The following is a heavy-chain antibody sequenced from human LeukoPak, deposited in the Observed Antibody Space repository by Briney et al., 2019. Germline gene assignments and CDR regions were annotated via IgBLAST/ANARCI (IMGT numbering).Heavy chain of an antibody. Sequence: GGTLRLSCAASGFTFSSYAMSWVRQAPGKGLELVSAISGNGGRTYYADSVKGRFTISRDNSRNTLSLQMNSLRAEDTAVYYCAKVAQMDTILGKFDNWGQGTLVTVSS. D-gene: IGHD5-24*01. CDR2: ISGNGGRT. CDR3: AKVAQMDTILGKFDN. CDR1: GFTFSSYA. V-gene: IGHV3-23*01. J-gene: IGHJ5*02.